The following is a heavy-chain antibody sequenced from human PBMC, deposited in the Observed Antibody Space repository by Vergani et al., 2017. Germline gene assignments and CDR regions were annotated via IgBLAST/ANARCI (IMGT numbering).Heavy chain of an antibody. CDR1: GYTFTSYY. J-gene: IGHJ5*02. CDR2: INPSGGGT. V-gene: IGHV1-46*01. D-gene: IGHD4-23*01. CDR3: ARGRLTGGGPGWFDP. Sequence: QVQLVQSGAEVKKPGASVKVSCKASGYTFTSYYMHWVRQAPGQGLEWMGIINPSGGGTSYAQKFQGRVTMTRDTSTSTVYMELSSLRSEDTAVYYCARGRLTGGGPGWFDPWGQGTLVTVSS.